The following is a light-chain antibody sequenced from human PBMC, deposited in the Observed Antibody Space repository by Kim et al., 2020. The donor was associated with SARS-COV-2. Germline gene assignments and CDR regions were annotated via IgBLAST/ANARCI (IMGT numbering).Light chain of an antibody. J-gene: IGLJ1*01. CDR3: QAWDSSTFYV. CDR1: KLGDKY. CDR2: QDS. Sequence: SYELTQPPSVSVSPGQTASITCSGDKLGDKYACWYQQKPGQSPVLVIYQDSKRPSGIPERFSGSNSGNTATLTISGTQAMDEADYYCQAWDSSTFYVFGTGTMVTVL. V-gene: IGLV3-1*01.